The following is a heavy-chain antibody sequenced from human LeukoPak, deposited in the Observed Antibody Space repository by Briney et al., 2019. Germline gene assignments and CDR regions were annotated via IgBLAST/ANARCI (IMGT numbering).Heavy chain of an antibody. CDR1: GGSICSYY. V-gene: IGHV4-59*01. D-gene: IGHD6-6*01. CDR2: IYYSGST. Sequence: SETLSLTCTVSGGSICSYYWSWIRQPPGKGLEWIGYIYYSGSTNSNPSLKSRVTISLDTSKNQFSLKLSSVTAANTAVYYCARAGQFISARPITFDYWGQGSLVTVSS. CDR3: ARAGQFISARPITFDY. J-gene: IGHJ4*02.